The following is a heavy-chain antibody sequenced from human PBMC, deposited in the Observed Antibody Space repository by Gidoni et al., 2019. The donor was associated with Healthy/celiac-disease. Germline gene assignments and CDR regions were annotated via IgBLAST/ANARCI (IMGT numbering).Heavy chain of an antibody. CDR2: MNPNSGNT. V-gene: IGHV1-8*01. CDR1: GYTFTSYD. Sequence: QVQLVQSGAEVKTPGASVKLSCKASGYTFTSYDITWVRQATGQGLEWMGWMNPNSGNTGYAQKFQGRVTMTSNTSISTAYMELSSLRSADTAVYYCARVVRGYYYYYGMDVWGQGTTVTVSS. J-gene: IGHJ6*02. CDR3: ARVVRGYYYYYGMDV. D-gene: IGHD1-26*01.